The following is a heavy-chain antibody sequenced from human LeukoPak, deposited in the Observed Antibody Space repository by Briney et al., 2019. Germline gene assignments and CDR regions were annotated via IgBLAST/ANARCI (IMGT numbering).Heavy chain of an antibody. CDR3: AREANLRYFDC. D-gene: IGHD3-9*01. CDR2: ISSSSSYI. J-gene: IGHJ4*02. V-gene: IGHV3-21*01. CDR1: GFTFSSYS. Sequence: GGSLRLSCAASGFTFSSYSMNWVRQAPGKGLEWVSSISSSSSYIYYADSVKGRFTISRDNAKNSLYLQMNSLRAEDTAVYYCAREANLRYFDCWGQGTLVTVSS.